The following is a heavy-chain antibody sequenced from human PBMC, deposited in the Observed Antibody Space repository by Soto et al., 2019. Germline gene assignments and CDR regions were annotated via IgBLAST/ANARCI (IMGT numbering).Heavy chain of an antibody. V-gene: IGHV4-59*08. CDR3: ARLGGYYQARDY. Sequence: QVQLQESGPGLVKPSETLSLTCTVSGGSISSYYWSWIRQPPGKGLEWIGYIYYSGSTNYNPSFTSRVTSSVDMSKNQFSLNLSSVTAADTAVYYCARLGGYYQARDYWGQGTLVTVSS. CDR2: IYYSGST. CDR1: GGSISSYY. J-gene: IGHJ4*02. D-gene: IGHD3-22*01.